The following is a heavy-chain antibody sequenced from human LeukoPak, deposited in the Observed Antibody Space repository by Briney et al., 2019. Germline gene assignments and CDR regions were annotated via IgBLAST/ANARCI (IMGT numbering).Heavy chain of an antibody. V-gene: IGHV4-61*01. D-gene: IGHD5-18*01. CDR2: IYYSGST. CDR3: AREDTATYNYYYYGMDV. Sequence: SETLSLTCTVSGGSVSSGSYYWSWIRQPPGKGLEWIGYIYYSGSTNYNPSLKSRVTISVDTSKNQFSLKLCSVTAADTAVYYCAREDTATYNYYYYGMDVWGQGTTVTVSS. J-gene: IGHJ6*02. CDR1: GGSVSSGSYY.